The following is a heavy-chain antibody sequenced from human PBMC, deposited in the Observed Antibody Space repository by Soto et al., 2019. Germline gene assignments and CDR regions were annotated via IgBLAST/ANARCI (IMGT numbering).Heavy chain of an antibody. CDR2: IIPIFGTA. Sequence: ASVKVSCKASGGTFSSYAISWVRQAPGQGLEWMGGIIPIFGTANYAQKFQGRVTITADESTSTAYMELSSLRSEDTAVYYCARIPMVPGPETLQTALDYYYYYGMDVWGQGTTVTVSS. V-gene: IGHV1-69*13. CDR1: GGTFSSYA. D-gene: IGHD2-2*01. J-gene: IGHJ6*02. CDR3: ARIPMVPGPETLQTALDYYYYYGMDV.